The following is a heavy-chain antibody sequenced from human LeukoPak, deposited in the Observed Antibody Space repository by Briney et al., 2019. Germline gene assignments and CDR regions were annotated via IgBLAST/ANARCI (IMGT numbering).Heavy chain of an antibody. CDR2: IYYSGST. V-gene: IGHV4-59*01. CDR3: ARDERQWTGFDY. Sequence: SETLSLTCTVSGGSISSYYWSWIRQPPGKGLEWIGYIYYSGSTNYNPSLKSRVTISVDASKDQFSLKLSSVTAADTAVYYCARDERQWTGFDYWGQGTLVTVSS. J-gene: IGHJ4*02. CDR1: GGSISSYY. D-gene: IGHD6-19*01.